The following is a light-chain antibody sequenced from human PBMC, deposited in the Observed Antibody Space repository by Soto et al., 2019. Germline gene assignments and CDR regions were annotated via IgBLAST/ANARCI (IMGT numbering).Light chain of an antibody. CDR2: TAS. CDR1: QGISNF. J-gene: IGKJ1*01. V-gene: IGKV1-27*01. Sequence: DIQMTQSPSSLSASVGDRVTITCRASQGISNFLAWYQQKPGKVPKLLIYTASTLEPGVPSRFSGSVSGTDFTLTISSLQPEDVATYYCQEYYSAPWTFGQGTKVEIK. CDR3: QEYYSAPWT.